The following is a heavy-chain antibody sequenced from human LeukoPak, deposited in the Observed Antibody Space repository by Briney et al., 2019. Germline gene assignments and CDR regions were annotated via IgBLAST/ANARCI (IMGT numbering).Heavy chain of an antibody. CDR1: GFTFDDYA. Sequence: GGSLRLSCAASGFTFDDYAMHWVRHPPGKGLEWVSLISRDGNSTYYAGSVKGRFTISRDNSKNSLYLQMNSLRTEDTAFYYCATNFGAYYYDTSGYYDFWGQGTLVTVSS. J-gene: IGHJ4*02. D-gene: IGHD3-22*01. V-gene: IGHV3-43*02. CDR2: ISRDGNST. CDR3: ATNFGAYYYDTSGYYDF.